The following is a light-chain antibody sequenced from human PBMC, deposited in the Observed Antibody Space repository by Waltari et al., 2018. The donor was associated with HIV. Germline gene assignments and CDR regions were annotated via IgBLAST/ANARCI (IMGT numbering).Light chain of an antibody. CDR3: ATWDSSLSAGV. V-gene: IGLV1-51*01. Sequence: QSVLTQPPSVSAAPGQKVTISCSGSSSNIGNNFISWDQKVPGTAPKLLIYDNNKRPAGISDRVSGSKSGTSGTLGSSGLQTGDEADYYCATWDSSLSAGVFGGGTKVTVL. CDR2: DNN. CDR1: SSNIGNNF. J-gene: IGLJ2*01.